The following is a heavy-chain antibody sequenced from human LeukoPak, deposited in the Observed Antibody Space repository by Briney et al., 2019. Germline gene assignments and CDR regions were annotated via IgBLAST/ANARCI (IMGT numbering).Heavy chain of an antibody. CDR1: GFTFSGYA. Sequence: PGGSLRLSCAASGFTFSGYAMSWVRQAPGKGLEWVSAISGSGGSTYYADSVKGRFTISRDNSKNTLYLQMNSLRAEDTAVYYCAKGYLGVVYYFDYWGQGTLVTVSS. V-gene: IGHV3-23*01. D-gene: IGHD3-3*01. CDR3: AKGYLGVVYYFDY. J-gene: IGHJ4*02. CDR2: ISGSGGST.